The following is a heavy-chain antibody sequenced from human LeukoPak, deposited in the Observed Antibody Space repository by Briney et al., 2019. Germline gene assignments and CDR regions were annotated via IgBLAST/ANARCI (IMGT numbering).Heavy chain of an antibody. CDR3: ARELVVVVPAARSGYYYYGMDV. Sequence: PGGSLRLSCAASGFTFSSYAMHWVRQAPGKGLEWVAVISYDGSNKYYADSVKGRFTISRDNSKNTLYLQMNSLRAEDTAVYYCARELVVVVPAARSGYYYYGMDVWGQGTTVTVSS. CDR2: ISYDGSNK. CDR1: GFTFSSYA. D-gene: IGHD2-2*01. V-gene: IGHV3-30-3*01. J-gene: IGHJ6*02.